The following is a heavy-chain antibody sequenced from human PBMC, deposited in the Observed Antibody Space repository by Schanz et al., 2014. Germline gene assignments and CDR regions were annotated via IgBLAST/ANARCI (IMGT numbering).Heavy chain of an antibody. J-gene: IGHJ4*02. CDR1: GFSFSSYS. V-gene: IGHV3-23*04. D-gene: IGHD3-22*01. CDR2: LSGSGGST. CDR3: AKDPSHGDYDYYFDY. Sequence: DLVESGGGLIQRGESLRLSCSASGFSFSSYSMNWVRQAPGKGLEWGSALSGSGGSTYYADSVKGRFTISRDNSKNTLYLQMNSLRAEDTAVYYCAKDPSHGDYDYYFDYWGQGTLVTVSS.